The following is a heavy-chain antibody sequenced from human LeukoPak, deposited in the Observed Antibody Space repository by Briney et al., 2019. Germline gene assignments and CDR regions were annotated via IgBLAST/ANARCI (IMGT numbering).Heavy chain of an antibody. CDR2: INHSGST. V-gene: IGHV4-34*01. D-gene: IGHD3-10*01. CDR3: ARPLRGTMVRAGY. J-gene: IGHJ4*02. CDR1: GGSFSGYY. Sequence: SETLSLTCAVYGGSFSGYYWSWIRQPPGKGLEWIGEINHSGSTNYNPSLKSRVTISVDTSKNQFSLKLSSVTAADTAVYYCARPLRGTMVRAGYWGQGTLVTVSS.